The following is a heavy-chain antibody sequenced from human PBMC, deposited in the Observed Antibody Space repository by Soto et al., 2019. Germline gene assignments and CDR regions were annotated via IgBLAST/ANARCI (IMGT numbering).Heavy chain of an antibody. CDR1: DDSSSSYK. Sequence: SETLSLTCTVSDDSSSSYKWSWIRQPPGRRLEWIGYIDSNGGTSYNPSLQSRVTISIDTSTKQFSLKLSSVTAADTAVYYCVRQGFGRLHGLVDVWGQGTTVTVPS. D-gene: IGHD3-10*01. CDR3: VRQGFGRLHGLVDV. CDR2: IDSNGGT. J-gene: IGHJ6*02. V-gene: IGHV4-59*08.